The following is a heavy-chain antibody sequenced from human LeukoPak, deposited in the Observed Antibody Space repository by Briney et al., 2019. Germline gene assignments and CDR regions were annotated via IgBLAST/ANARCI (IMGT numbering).Heavy chain of an antibody. V-gene: IGHV3-74*01. Sequence: PGRSLRLSCAASGFTFGTYAMHWVRQVPGQGLVWVSRINSDGSSTNYADSVKGRFTMSRDNAKNMVYLQMDSLRAEDTAVYYCARVEGVLQYYYGMDVWGQGTTVTVS. D-gene: IGHD1-1*01. J-gene: IGHJ6*02. CDR1: GFTFGTYA. CDR3: ARVEGVLQYYYGMDV. CDR2: INSDGSST.